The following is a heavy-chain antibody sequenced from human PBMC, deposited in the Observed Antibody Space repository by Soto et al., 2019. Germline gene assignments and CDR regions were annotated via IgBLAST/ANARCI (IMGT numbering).Heavy chain of an antibody. D-gene: IGHD2-8*01. V-gene: IGHV1-18*01. CDR2: ISAYNGNT. Sequence: QVPLVQSGAEVKKPGASVKVSCKASGYTFTSYGISWVRQAPGQGLEWMGWISAYNGNTNNAQKLQGRVTMTTDTSTSTAYMELRSLRSDDTSVYYCARSRDIVLRDYGYYGMDVWGQGTTVTVSS. CDR1: GYTFTSYG. J-gene: IGHJ6*02. CDR3: ARSRDIVLRDYGYYGMDV.